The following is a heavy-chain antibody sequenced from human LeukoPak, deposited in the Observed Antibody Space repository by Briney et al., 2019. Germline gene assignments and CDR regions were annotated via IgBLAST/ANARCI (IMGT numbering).Heavy chain of an antibody. D-gene: IGHD5-18*01. CDR3: ARDRGYSYGNYFDY. V-gene: IGHV1-2*02. CDR2: INPNSGGT. CDR1: GYTFTGYY. J-gene: IGHJ4*02. Sequence: ASVKVSCKASGYTFTGYYIHWVRQAPGQGLECMGWINPNSGGTNYAQKFQGRVTMTRDTSISTAYMELSRLRSDDTAVYYCARDRGYSYGNYFDYWGQGTLVTVSS.